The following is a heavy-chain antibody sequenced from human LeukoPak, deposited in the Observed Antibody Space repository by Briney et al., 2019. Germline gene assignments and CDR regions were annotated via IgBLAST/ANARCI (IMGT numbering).Heavy chain of an antibody. CDR1: GFTFSSYS. J-gene: IGHJ4*02. Sequence: AGGPLRLSCAASGFTFSSYSMNWVRQAPGKGLEWVSYISSSSSTICYADSVKGRFTVSRDNAKNSLYLQMNSLRAEDTAVYYCAKYYGGGVDYWGQGTLVAVSS. CDR3: AKYYGGGVDY. D-gene: IGHD3-10*01. V-gene: IGHV3-48*01. CDR2: ISSSSSTI.